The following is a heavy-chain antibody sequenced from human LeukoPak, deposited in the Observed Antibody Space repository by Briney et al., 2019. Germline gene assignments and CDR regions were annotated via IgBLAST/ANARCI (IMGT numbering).Heavy chain of an antibody. CDR2: YSGGST. CDR3: ARDQRGIAAAGTFDY. V-gene: IGHV3-66*01. Sequence: YSGGSTYYADSVKGRFTISRDNSKNTLYLQMNSLRAEDTAVYYCARDQRGIAAAGTFDYWGQGTLVTVSS. D-gene: IGHD6-13*01. J-gene: IGHJ4*02.